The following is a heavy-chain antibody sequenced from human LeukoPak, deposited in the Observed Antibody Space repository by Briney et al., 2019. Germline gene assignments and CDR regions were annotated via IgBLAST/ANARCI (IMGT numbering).Heavy chain of an antibody. CDR3: ARDTYKYGSSAYYFDY. CDR2: ISSSSSTI. CDR1: GFTFSSYS. D-gene: IGHD3-10*01. J-gene: IGHJ4*02. Sequence: GGSLRLSCAASGFTFSSYSMNWVRQAPGKGLEWVSYISSSSSTIYYADSVKGRFTISRDNAKNSLYLQMNSLRAEDTAVYYCARDTYKYGSSAYYFDYWGQGTLVTVSS. V-gene: IGHV3-48*01.